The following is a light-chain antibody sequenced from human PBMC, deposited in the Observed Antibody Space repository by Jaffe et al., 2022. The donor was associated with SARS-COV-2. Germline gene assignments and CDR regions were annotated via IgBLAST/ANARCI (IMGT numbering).Light chain of an antibody. V-gene: IGLV2-14*03. CDR1: SSDVGGYNF. CDR3: SSYTSSSTPV. Sequence: QSALTQPASVSGSPGQSITISCTGTSSDVGGYNFVSWYQHHPGKAPKLMIYDVSNRPSGVSSRFSGSKSGNTASLTISGLQAEDEADYHCSSYTSSSTPVFGTGTKVTVL. J-gene: IGLJ1*01. CDR2: DVS.